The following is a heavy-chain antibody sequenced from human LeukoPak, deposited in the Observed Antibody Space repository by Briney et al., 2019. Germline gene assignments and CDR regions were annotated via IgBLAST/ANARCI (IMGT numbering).Heavy chain of an antibody. Sequence: SETVSLTCAFYGGFFIGLHWNWLRQPPWKGLDWIGDINHTGSTIYNPSLTSRVTISVDPSKNQFSLNLSSVTPADPAVYYCAPPPYYYEANGYSIDWGQGNLVTLSS. V-gene: IGHV4-34*01. D-gene: IGHD3-22*01. CDR1: GGFFIGLH. CDR3: APPPYYYEANGYSID. J-gene: IGHJ4*02. CDR2: INHTGST.